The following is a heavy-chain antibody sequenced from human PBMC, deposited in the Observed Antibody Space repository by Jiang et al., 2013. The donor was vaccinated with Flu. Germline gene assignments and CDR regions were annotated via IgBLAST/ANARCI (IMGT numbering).Heavy chain of an antibody. CDR1: GGSMSNYY. D-gene: IGHD1-26*01. CDR2: IHHSGRT. Sequence: TCTVSGGSMSNYYWTWIRQPPGRGLECIGYIHHSGRTYYNPSLKGRVTISIDTSKNQFSLKLTSVTAADTALFYCARVTWTYSPVFDSWGQGALAIVSS. V-gene: IGHV4-59*12. CDR3: ARVTWTYSPVFDS. J-gene: IGHJ4*02.